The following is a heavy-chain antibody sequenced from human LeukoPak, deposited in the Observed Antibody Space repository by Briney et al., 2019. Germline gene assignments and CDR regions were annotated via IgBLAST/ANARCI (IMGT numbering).Heavy chain of an antibody. D-gene: IGHD3-22*01. J-gene: IGHJ4*02. Sequence: ASVKVSCKASGYTFTSYGISWVRQAPGQGLEWMGWISAYNGNTNYAQKLQGRVTMTTDTSTSTAYMELRSLRSDDTAVYYCARSVVGYYDSSGYSASPYYFDYWGQGTLVTVSS. CDR1: GYTFTSYG. CDR2: ISAYNGNT. V-gene: IGHV1-18*01. CDR3: ARSVVGYYDSSGYSASPYYFDY.